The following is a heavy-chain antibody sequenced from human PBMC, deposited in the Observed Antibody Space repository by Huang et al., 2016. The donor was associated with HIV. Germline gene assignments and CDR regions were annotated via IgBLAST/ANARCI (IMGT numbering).Heavy chain of an antibody. J-gene: IGHJ6*02. V-gene: IGHV4-39*02. D-gene: IGHD2-2*03. CDR2: VYFRGNT. CDR3: AREVRSVDTDRPDGYYYRGLDV. Sequence: QLRESGPGLVTPSETLSLTCSASGPSMTSSTFYWGWFRQPPGRGLEGIGSVYFRGNTYDNPSLKSRVTISIDTANKQYAMRLTSGTAADTAVYFCAREVRSVDTDRPDGYYYRGLDVWGQGTTVIVSS. CDR1: GPSMTSSTFY.